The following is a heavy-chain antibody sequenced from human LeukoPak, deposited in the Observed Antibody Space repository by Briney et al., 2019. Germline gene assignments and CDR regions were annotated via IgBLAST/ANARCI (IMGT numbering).Heavy chain of an antibody. CDR1: GCSISSYY. J-gene: IGHJ4*02. CDR3: AKEGRSLQTY. Sequence: SETLSLTCTVSGCSISSYYWSWVRQPPGEGLEWIGYIYYSGSTNYNPSLKSRVTISVDTSKNQFSLKLSSVTAADTAVYYCAKEGRSLQTYWGQGTLVTVSS. CDR2: IYYSGST. D-gene: IGHD5-24*01. V-gene: IGHV4-59*01.